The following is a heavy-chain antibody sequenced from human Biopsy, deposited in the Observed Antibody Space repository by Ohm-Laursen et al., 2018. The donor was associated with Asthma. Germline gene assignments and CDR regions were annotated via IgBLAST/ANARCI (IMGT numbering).Heavy chain of an antibody. CDR3: ASSIAVADSDAFDI. CDR1: GYTFTGYS. Sequence: SSVKVSCKASGYTFTGYSMHWVRQAPGQGLEWMGRINPNSGGTNYAQKFQGRVTMTRDTSISTAYMELSRLRSEDTAVYYCASSIAVADSDAFDIWGQGTMVTVSS. D-gene: IGHD6-19*01. J-gene: IGHJ3*02. CDR2: INPNSGGT. V-gene: IGHV1-2*06.